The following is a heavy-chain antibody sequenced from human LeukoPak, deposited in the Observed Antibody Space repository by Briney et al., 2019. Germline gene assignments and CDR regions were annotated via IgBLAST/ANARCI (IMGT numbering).Heavy chain of an antibody. V-gene: IGHV4-59*08. CDR1: GGSISTYY. J-gene: IGHJ4*02. Sequence: ASGTLSLTCTVSGGSISTYYWTWIRQPPGKGLEWIGSISYSGSTNNSPSLEGRVTMSVDTSKNQFSLKLSSVTAADTAVYFCARQESSYGSGSYFDYWGQGILATVSS. D-gene: IGHD3-10*01. CDR2: ISYSGST. CDR3: ARQESSYGSGSYFDY.